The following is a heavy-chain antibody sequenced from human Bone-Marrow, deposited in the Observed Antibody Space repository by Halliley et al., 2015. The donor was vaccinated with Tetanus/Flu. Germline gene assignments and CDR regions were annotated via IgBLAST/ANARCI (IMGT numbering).Heavy chain of an antibody. CDR1: GYSVSSGYY. D-gene: IGHD2-15*01. V-gene: IGHV4-38-2*02. J-gene: IGHJ6*02. CDR2: IYHSGST. CDR3: VRDHLYCSHASIGCLTGCCHYYGMDV. Sequence: LRLSCAVSGYSVSSGYYWGWIRQPPGKGLEWIGSIYHSGSTYYNPSLKSRVTMSVDTSKNQFSLNLRSMTVADTAVYYCVRDHLYCSHASIGCLTGCCHYYGMDVWGQGTTVTVSS.